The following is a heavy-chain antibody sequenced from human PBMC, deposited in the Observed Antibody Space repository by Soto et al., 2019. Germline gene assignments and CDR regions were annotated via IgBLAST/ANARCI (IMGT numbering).Heavy chain of an antibody. CDR2: IYYSGST. CDR3: ARSSTSANYFDY. Sequence: QVQLQESGPGLVKPSQTLSLTCTVSGGSISSGGYYWSWIRQHPGKGLEWIGYIYYSGSTYYNPSLKGLVTITVDPSKTQFSLKLSSVTAADTPVYSCARSSTSANYFDYWGQGTLVTVSS. J-gene: IGHJ4*02. D-gene: IGHD2-2*01. CDR1: GGSISSGGYY. V-gene: IGHV4-31*01.